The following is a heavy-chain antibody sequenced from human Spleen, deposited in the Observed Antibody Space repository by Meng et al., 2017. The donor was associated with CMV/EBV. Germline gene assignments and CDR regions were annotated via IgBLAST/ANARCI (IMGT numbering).Heavy chain of an antibody. D-gene: IGHD3-10*01. Sequence: VQPQESGPGLVKPPGTLSLPCAVSGGSIGSSNWWSWVRQPSGKGLEWIGEIYHSGSTNYNPSLKSRVTISVDKSKNQFSLKLSSVTAADTAVYYCARWGLWFGELSFDYWGQGTLVTVSS. J-gene: IGHJ4*02. V-gene: IGHV4-4*03. CDR1: GGSIGSSNW. CDR3: ARWGLWFGELSFDY. CDR2: IYHSGST.